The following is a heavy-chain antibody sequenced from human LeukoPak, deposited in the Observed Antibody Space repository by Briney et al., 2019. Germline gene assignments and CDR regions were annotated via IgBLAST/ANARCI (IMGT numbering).Heavy chain of an antibody. D-gene: IGHD3-22*01. CDR3: AREPRYYDSSGYPDY. Sequence: ASVKVSCXASGYTFTSYGISWVRQAPGQGLEWMGWISAYNGNTNYAQKLQGRVTMTTDTSTSTAYMELRSLRSDDTAVYYCAREPRYYDSSGYPDYWGQGTLVTVSS. V-gene: IGHV1-18*01. CDR1: GYTFTSYG. CDR2: ISAYNGNT. J-gene: IGHJ4*02.